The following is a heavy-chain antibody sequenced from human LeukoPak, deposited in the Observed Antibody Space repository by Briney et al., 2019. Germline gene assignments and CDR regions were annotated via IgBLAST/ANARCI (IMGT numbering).Heavy chain of an antibody. Sequence: SETLSLTCAVYGGSFSGYYWSWLRQPPGKGLEWIGEINHSGSTNYNPSLKSRVTISVDTSKNQFSLKLSSVTAADTAVYYCARGEFTTWYYYYMDVWGKGTTVTVSS. CDR1: GGSFSGYY. V-gene: IGHV4-34*01. CDR2: INHSGST. CDR3: ARGEFTTWYYYYMDV. J-gene: IGHJ6*03. D-gene: IGHD3-22*01.